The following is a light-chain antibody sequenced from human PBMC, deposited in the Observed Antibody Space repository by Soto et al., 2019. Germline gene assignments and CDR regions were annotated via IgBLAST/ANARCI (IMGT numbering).Light chain of an antibody. J-gene: IGKJ1*01. CDR1: QSVNSN. CDR2: GAS. V-gene: IGKV3-15*01. CDR3: QQYDNWPPWT. Sequence: EVVMTQSPATLSASPGERVTLSCRASQSVNSNLAWYQQKPGQAPRLLIYGASTRATGIPARFIGSGSGAEFTLTISSLQSEDLAVYYSQQYDNWPPWTFGQGTKVEIK.